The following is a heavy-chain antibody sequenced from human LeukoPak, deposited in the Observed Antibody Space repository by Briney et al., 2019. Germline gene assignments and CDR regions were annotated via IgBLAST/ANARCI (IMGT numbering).Heavy chain of an antibody. CDR2: IYSGGSI. CDR3: AREHSHDSKSLDY. J-gene: IGHJ4*02. Sequence: PGGSLRLSCAASGFTVSSNYMSWVRQAPGKGLEWVSVIYSGGSIYYTDSVKGRFTISRDNSKNTLYLQTNSLRAEDTAVYYCAREHSHDSKSLDYWGQGTLVTVSS. D-gene: IGHD3-22*01. CDR1: GFTVSSNY. V-gene: IGHV3-66*01.